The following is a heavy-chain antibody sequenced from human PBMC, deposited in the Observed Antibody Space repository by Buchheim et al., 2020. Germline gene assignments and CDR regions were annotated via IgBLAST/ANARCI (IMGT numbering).Heavy chain of an antibody. CDR2: IYSGGST. CDR3: ARMYGSAQYYYYGMDV. V-gene: IGHV3-66*01. J-gene: IGHJ6*02. Sequence: EVQLVESGGGLVQPGGSLRLSCAASGFTVSSNYMSWVRQAPGKGLEWVSVIYSGGSTYYADLVKGRFTISRDNSKNTLYRQMNSLRAEDTAVYYCARMYGSAQYYYYGMDVWGQGTT. D-gene: IGHD2-8*01. CDR1: GFTVSSNY.